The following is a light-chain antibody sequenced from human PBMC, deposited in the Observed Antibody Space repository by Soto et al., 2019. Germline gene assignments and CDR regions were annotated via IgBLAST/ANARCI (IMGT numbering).Light chain of an antibody. V-gene: IGKV2D-29*01. CDR1: QSLLQSDGGTY. J-gene: IGKJ3*01. Sequence: DIVMTQTPLSLSVTPGQPASISCTSSQSLLQSDGGTYLYLFLQRPGQPPQLLIYEVSDRFSGVPDRFSGSGSGTDFTLKISRVEADDFGSYYCMQNSQFPPSFGPGTKVDIK. CDR3: MQNSQFPPS. CDR2: EVS.